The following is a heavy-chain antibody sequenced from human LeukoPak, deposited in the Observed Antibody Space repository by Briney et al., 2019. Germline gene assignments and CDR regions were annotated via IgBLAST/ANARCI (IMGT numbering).Heavy chain of an antibody. J-gene: IGHJ4*02. D-gene: IGHD6-6*01. Sequence: GGSLRLSCAASGFNFSSYWMHWVRQAPGKGLVWVSRINSDGSSTSYADSVKGRFTTSRDNAKNTLYLQMNSLRAEDTAVYYCARRHSSSSHFDYWGQGTLVTVSS. CDR3: ARRHSSSSHFDY. V-gene: IGHV3-74*01. CDR2: INSDGSST. CDR1: GFNFSSYW.